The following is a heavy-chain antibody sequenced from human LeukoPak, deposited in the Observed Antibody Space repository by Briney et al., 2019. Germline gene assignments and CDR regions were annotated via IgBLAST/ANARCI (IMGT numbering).Heavy chain of an antibody. CDR1: GYTFTGYY. J-gene: IGHJ6*02. V-gene: IGHV1-2*02. D-gene: IGHD2-15*01. Sequence: ASVKLSCKASGYTFTGYYMHWVRQAPGQGLERMGWINPNSGGTNYAQKFQGRVTMTRDTSISTAYMELSRLRSDDTAVYYCARAQGFVVVGAATHYYYGMDVWGQGTTVTVSS. CDR3: ARAQGFVVVGAATHYYYGMDV. CDR2: INPNSGGT.